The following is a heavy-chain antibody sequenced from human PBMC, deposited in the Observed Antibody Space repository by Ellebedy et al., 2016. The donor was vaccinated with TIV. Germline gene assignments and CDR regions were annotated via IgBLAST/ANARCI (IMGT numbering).Heavy chain of an antibody. CDR2: MNPHGNT. CDR1: GDTFTNFD. CDR3: ARYISGSGFHH. V-gene: IGHV1-8*02. J-gene: IGHJ4*02. D-gene: IGHD5-18*01. Sequence: ASVKVSXXASGDTFTNFDINWVRQAAGQGLEWMGWMNPHGNTGYAQKFLGRVTLSRDTSISTAYMELSSLRSEDTAVYYCARYISGSGFHHWGQGTLATVSS.